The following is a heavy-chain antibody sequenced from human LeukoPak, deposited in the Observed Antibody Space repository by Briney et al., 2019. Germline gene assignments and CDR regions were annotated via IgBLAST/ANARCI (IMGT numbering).Heavy chain of an antibody. CDR1: GGSISSRPYY. D-gene: IGHD4/OR15-4a*01. Sequence: SETLSLTCSVSGGSISSRPYYWGWIRQPPGKGLEWIGSIYYSGITYYNPSLKSRVTISVDTSKNQFSLKLSSVTAADTAVYYCARQGADHYWGQGTLVTVSS. CDR2: IYYSGIT. V-gene: IGHV4-39*01. CDR3: ARQGADHY. J-gene: IGHJ4*02.